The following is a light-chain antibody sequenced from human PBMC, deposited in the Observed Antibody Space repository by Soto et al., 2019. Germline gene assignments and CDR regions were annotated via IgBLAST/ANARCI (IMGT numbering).Light chain of an antibody. CDR2: EVN. J-gene: IGLJ1*01. CDR3: LSFTTTXTHV. V-gene: IGLV2-14*01. Sequence: QSALTQPASLSGSPGQSITISCTGTSSDICAYDYVSWFQQHPGKAPKLMISEVNNRPSGVSNRFSGSKSRNTAYLNISGLQVEDEAEYFCLSFTTTXTHVVGTGTKVXV. CDR1: SSDICAYDY.